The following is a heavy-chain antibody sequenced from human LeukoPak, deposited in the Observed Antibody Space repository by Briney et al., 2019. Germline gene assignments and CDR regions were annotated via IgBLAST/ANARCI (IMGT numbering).Heavy chain of an antibody. CDR2: ISWSSSSI. J-gene: IGHJ4*02. CDR3: ANDISGVLRYFDWSLDY. CDR1: GFTFDDYA. D-gene: IGHD3-9*01. Sequence: PGRSLRLSCAASGFTFDDYAMHWVRQAPGKGLEWVSGISWSSSSIAYADSVKGRFTISRDNAKNSLYLQMNSLRAEDMALYYCANDISGVLRYFDWSLDYGGQGTLVTVSS. V-gene: IGHV3-9*03.